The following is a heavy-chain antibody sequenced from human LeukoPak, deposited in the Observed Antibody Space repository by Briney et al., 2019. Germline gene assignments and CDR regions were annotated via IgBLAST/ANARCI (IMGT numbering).Heavy chain of an antibody. Sequence: SETLSLTCAVYGGSFSGYYWSWIRQPPGKGLEWIREINHSGSTNYNPSLKSRVTISVDTSKNQFSLKLSSVTAADTAVYYCARGTPADAFDIWGQGTMVTVSS. CDR2: INHSGST. J-gene: IGHJ3*02. CDR3: ARGTPADAFDI. D-gene: IGHD2-2*01. V-gene: IGHV4-34*01. CDR1: GGSFSGYY.